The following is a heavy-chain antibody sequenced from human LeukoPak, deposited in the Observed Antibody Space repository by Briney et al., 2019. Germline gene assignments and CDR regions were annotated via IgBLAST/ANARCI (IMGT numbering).Heavy chain of an antibody. J-gene: IGHJ5*02. D-gene: IGHD3-10*01. CDR1: GGSINTYY. CDR3: ARLDLGDEACWFDP. Sequence: SETLSLTCTVSGGSINTYYWSWIRQPPGKGLEWIGFVYYSGRTSYNPSLKSRVTISVDTSKSQFSLRLSSVTAADTAMYYCARLDLGDEACWFDPWGQGTLVTVSS. CDR2: VYYSGRT. V-gene: IGHV4-59*01.